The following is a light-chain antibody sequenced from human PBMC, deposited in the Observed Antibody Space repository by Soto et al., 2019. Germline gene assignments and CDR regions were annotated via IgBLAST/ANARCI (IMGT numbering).Light chain of an antibody. CDR3: SSFTGTSALIL. Sequence: QSVVTQPASLSGSPGQSITISCTGTSSDVGGYDYVSWYQQYPGKAPRLIIYDVNNRPSGGSDRFSGSKSGNTASLTISGLQAEDECDYFCSSFTGTSALILFGGGTKLTVL. V-gene: IGLV2-14*01. CDR1: SSDVGGYDY. J-gene: IGLJ2*01. CDR2: DVN.